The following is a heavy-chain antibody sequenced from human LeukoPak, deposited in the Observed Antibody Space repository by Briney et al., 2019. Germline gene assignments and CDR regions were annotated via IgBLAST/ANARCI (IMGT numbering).Heavy chain of an antibody. Sequence: SETLSLTCTVSGGSISSYYWSWIRQPPGKGLEWIGYIYYSGSTNYSPSLKSRVTISVDTSKNQFSLKLSSVTAADTAVYYCARSSGYYYGSGGFDYWGQGTLVTVSS. D-gene: IGHD3-22*01. J-gene: IGHJ4*02. CDR2: IYYSGST. CDR1: GGSISSYY. V-gene: IGHV4-59*08. CDR3: ARSSGYYYGSGGFDY.